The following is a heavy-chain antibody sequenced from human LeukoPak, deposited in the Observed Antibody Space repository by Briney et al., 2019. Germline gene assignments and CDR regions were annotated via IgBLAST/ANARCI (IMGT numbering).Heavy chain of an antibody. D-gene: IGHD5-18*01. Sequence: PGGSLRLSCATSGFTFSSYWMHWVRQAPGKGLVWVSRINSDGSNTTYADSVKGRFTISRDNAKRTLYLQMNSLRVEDTTVYYCARGYGYGYRIDYWGQGTLVTVSS. CDR3: ARGYGYGYRIDY. CDR1: GFTFSSYW. J-gene: IGHJ4*02. V-gene: IGHV3-74*03. CDR2: INSDGSNT.